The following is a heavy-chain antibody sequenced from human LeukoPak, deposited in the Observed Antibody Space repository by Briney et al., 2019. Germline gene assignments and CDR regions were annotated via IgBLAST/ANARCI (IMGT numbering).Heavy chain of an antibody. CDR3: ARVCGDYDSNAFDI. Sequence: SQTLSLTCTVSGGSISSGGYYWSWIRQHPGKGLEWIGYIYYSGSTYYNPSLKSRVTISVDTSKNQFSLKLSSVTAADTAVYYCARVCGDYDSNAFDIWGRGTMVTVSS. V-gene: IGHV4-31*03. CDR2: IYYSGST. D-gene: IGHD3-22*01. CDR1: GGSISSGGYY. J-gene: IGHJ3*02.